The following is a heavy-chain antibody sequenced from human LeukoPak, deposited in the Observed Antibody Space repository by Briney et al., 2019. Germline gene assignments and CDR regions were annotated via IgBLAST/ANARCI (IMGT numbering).Heavy chain of an antibody. V-gene: IGHV3-21*01. CDR1: KLTFSDYS. D-gene: IGHD6-13*01. J-gene: IGHJ4*02. Sequence: PGGSLRLSCAASKLTFSDYSMSWVRQAPGKGLEWVSSISSIRNYIYYADSVKGRFTVSRDNAKNSLYLQMNSLRAEDTAVYYCARRPGSSSCYLTLEGGYYFDYWGQGTLVTVSS. CDR3: ARRPGSSSCYLTLEGGYYFDY. CDR2: ISSIRNYI.